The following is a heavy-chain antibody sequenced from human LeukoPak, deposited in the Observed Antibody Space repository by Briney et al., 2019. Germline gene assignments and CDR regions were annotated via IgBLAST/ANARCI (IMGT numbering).Heavy chain of an antibody. J-gene: IGHJ5*02. CDR2: IYYSGST. D-gene: IGHD6-13*01. CDR3: ARGRGSSWFNWFDP. CDR1: GGSISSYY. V-gene: IGHV4-59*01. Sequence: PSETLSLTCTVSGGSISSYYWSWIRQPPGKGLEWIGYIYYSGSTNYNPSLKSRVTISVDTSKNQFSLKLSYVTAADTAVYYCARGRGSSWFNWFDPWGQGTLVTVSS.